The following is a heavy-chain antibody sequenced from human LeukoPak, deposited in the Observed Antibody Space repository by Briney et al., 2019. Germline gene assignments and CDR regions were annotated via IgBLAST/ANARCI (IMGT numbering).Heavy chain of an antibody. CDR1: GFTFSTYG. CDR2: IPYDGSNR. D-gene: IGHD4-17*01. V-gene: IGHV3-30*02. J-gene: IGHJ6*03. CDR3: AKDGDYVVNYYYYMDV. Sequence: PGGSLRLSCAASGFTFSTYGVNWVRQAPGKGLEWVAFIPYDGSNRHYVDSVKGRFTISRDNSKNTLDLQMNSLRAEDTAVYYCAKDGDYVVNYYYYMDVWGKGTTVTVSS.